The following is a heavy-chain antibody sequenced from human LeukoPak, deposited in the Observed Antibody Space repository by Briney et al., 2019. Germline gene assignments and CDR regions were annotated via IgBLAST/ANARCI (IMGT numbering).Heavy chain of an antibody. CDR2: INHSGTT. CDR1: GGSLSDYY. CDR3: ARAAVFMGV. V-gene: IGHV4-34*01. J-gene: IGHJ6*04. Sequence: SETLSLTCAVHGGSLSDYYWGWIRQSPGKGLEWIGEINHSGTTNYNPSLTSRVTISLDTSNNQFSLKLSSVTAADTAMYYCARAAVFMGVWRKGTTVSVSS.